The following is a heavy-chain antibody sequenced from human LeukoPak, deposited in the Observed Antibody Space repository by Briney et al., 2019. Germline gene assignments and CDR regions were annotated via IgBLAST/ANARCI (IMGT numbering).Heavy chain of an antibody. CDR1: GYTFTSYY. J-gene: IGHJ6*03. D-gene: IGHD4-17*01. CDR3: ARDLAYGDYYYYYMDV. CDR2: INPSGGST. Sequence: ASVKVSCKASGYTFTSYYMHWVRQAPGQGLEWMGIINPSGGSTSYAQKFQGRVTMTRDMSTGTVYMELSSLRSEDTAVYYCARDLAYGDYYYYYMDVWGKGTTVTVSS. V-gene: IGHV1-46*01.